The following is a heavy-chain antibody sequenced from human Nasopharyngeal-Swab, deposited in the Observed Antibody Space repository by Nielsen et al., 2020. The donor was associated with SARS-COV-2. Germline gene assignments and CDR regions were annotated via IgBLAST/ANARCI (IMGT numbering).Heavy chain of an antibody. V-gene: IGHV3-30*18. CDR1: GSTFSSYG. CDR3: AKSAVAGTERIWYLYYHIDV. J-gene: IGHJ6*03. Sequence: GESLKISCAASGSTFSSYGMHWVRQAPGKGLEWVAVISYDGSNKYYADSVKGRFTISRDNFKNTLYLEMKYLRAEDTAVYFCAKSAVAGTERIWYLYYHIDVWGKGTSVTVSS. CDR2: ISYDGSNK. D-gene: IGHD6-19*01.